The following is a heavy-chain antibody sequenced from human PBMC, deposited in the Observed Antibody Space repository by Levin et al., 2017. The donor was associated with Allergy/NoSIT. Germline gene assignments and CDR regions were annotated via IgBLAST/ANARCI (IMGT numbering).Heavy chain of an antibody. CDR3: ARGVYYYGSGAHMDV. CDR1: DDSISSYY. D-gene: IGHD3-10*01. V-gene: IGHV4-59*13. J-gene: IGHJ6*03. Sequence: SETLSLTCSVSDDSISSYYWSWIRQPPGKGLEWIGNIYYSGSTNYNPSLKSRLTISVDTSKNQFSLKLTSVTAADTAVYYCARGVYYYGSGAHMDVWGKGTTVTVSS. CDR2: IYYSGST.